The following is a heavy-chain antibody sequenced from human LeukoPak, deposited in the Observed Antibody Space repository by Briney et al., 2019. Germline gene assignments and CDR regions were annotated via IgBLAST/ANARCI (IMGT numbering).Heavy chain of an antibody. D-gene: IGHD3-10*01. Sequence: PGRSLRLSCAASGFIFSSYGMHWVRQAPGKGLEWVAVVSHDGSSKYYADSVKGRFTISRDNSKNTLYLQMNSLRAEDTAVYHCTKEHYYGSGSYPEYWGQGVLVTVSS. CDR3: TKEHYYGSGSYPEY. CDR1: GFIFSSYG. CDR2: VSHDGSSK. V-gene: IGHV3-30*18. J-gene: IGHJ4*02.